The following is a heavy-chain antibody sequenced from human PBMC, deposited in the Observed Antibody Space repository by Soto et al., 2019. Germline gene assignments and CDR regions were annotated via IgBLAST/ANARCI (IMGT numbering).Heavy chain of an antibody. V-gene: IGHV6-1*01. CDR1: GDSVSSNSAA. CDR3: ARDRLGAGFHYYYYYGMDV. CDR2: TYYRSKWYN. Sequence: QVQLQQSGPGLVKPSQILSLTCAISGDSVSSNSAAWNWIRQSPSRGLEWLGRTYYRSKWYNDYAVSVKSRITINPDTSKNQFSLQLNSVTPEDTAVYYCARDRLGAGFHYYYYYGMDVWGQGTTVTVSS. D-gene: IGHD3-16*01. J-gene: IGHJ6*02.